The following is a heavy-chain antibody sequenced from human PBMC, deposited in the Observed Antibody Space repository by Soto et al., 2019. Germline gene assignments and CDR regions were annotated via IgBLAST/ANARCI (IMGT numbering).Heavy chain of an antibody. Sequence: QVQLQESGPGLVKPSGTLSLTCAVSGGSISSSNWWGWVRQPPGKGLEWIGEIYHSGSTNYNPSLKSRVTISVDKSKNQFALKLSSVTAGDTAVYYCARKTAVARGWFDPWGQGTLVTVSS. CDR2: IYHSGST. CDR1: GGSISSSNW. J-gene: IGHJ5*02. CDR3: ARKTAVARGWFDP. V-gene: IGHV4-4*02. D-gene: IGHD6-19*01.